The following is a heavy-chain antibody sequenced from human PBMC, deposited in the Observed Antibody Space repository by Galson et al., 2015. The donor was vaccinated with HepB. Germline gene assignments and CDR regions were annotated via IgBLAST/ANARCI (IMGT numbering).Heavy chain of an antibody. V-gene: IGHV3-11*06. CDR2: IDSSSSYT. J-gene: IGHJ4*02. D-gene: IGHD7-27*01. CDR3: VRDPPLGTPFDH. Sequence: SLRLSCAGSGFTFGDYYMNWVRQAPGKGLEWVASIDSSSSYTYYADSLKGRFTISRDNAKNPLYLQMNSLRPEDTAVYYCVRDPPLGTPFDHWGQGTLVTVSS. CDR1: GFTFGDYY.